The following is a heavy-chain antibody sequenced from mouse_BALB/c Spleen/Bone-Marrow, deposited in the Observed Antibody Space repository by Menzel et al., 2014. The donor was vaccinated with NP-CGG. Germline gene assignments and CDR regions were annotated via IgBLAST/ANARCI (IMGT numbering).Heavy chain of an antibody. J-gene: IGHJ3*01. V-gene: IGHV3-1*02. D-gene: IGHD1-2*01. Sequence: EVKLVESGPDLVKPSQSLSLTCTVTGYSITSGYGWHWIRQFPGNKLEWMGYIHYSGSTNYNPSLKSRISITRDTSKNQFFLQLNPVTTEDTATYYCARGARTTARFAYWGQGTLVTVSA. CDR2: IHYSGST. CDR1: GYSITSGYG. CDR3: ARGARTTARFAY.